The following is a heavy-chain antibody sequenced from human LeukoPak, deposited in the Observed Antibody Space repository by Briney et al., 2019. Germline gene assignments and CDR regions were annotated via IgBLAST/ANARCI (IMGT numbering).Heavy chain of an antibody. CDR1: GGSISSYY. CDR3: ARGPPFIVGTTRNWFDP. V-gene: IGHV4-4*07. D-gene: IGHD1-26*01. J-gene: IGHJ5*02. CDR2: IYTSGST. Sequence: SETLSLTCTVSGGSISSYYWNWIRQPAGKGLEWIGRIYTSGSTNYNPSLKSRVTMSVDTSKNQFSPKLSSVTAADTAVYYCARGPPFIVGTTRNWFDPWGQGTLVTVSS.